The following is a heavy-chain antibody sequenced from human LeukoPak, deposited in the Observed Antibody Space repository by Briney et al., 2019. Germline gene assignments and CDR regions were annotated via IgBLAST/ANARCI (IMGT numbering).Heavy chain of an antibody. Sequence: ETLSLTCTVSGDSINSNTYYWGWLRQPPGKGLEWIGTIFYSGGTFYNPSLKSRLTLSVDTSRNQFSLTLSSVTAADTAVYFCARSPYYFDQWGQGILVTVSS. CDR1: GDSINSNTYY. J-gene: IGHJ4*02. CDR3: ARSPYYFDQ. V-gene: IGHV4-39*01. D-gene: IGHD3-16*01. CDR2: IFYSGGT.